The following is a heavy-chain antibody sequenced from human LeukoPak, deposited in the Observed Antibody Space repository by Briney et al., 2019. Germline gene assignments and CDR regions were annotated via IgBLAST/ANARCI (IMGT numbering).Heavy chain of an antibody. CDR3: AREGMGTTFSAWFEP. CDR1: GFTFSNYG. Sequence: GGSLRLSCAASGFTFSNYGMHWVRQAPGKGLEWVAVVSSDGSIDYYADSLRGRFTVSRDNSKDTMFLQFNTLRPEDTAVYYCAREGMGTTFSAWFEPWGQGTLVTVSS. J-gene: IGHJ5*02. V-gene: IGHV3-30*03. D-gene: IGHD4-11*01. CDR2: VSSDGSID.